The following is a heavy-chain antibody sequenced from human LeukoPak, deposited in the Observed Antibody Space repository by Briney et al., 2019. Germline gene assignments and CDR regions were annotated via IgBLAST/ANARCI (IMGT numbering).Heavy chain of an antibody. Sequence: SETLSLTCTGSGASISSSSHYWGWIRQPPGKGLEWIGSIYYSGYTYYNPSLKSRVTISVDTSKNQFSLKLSSVTAADTAVYYCARGRRGLRVGYSYGPPYYFGYWGQGTLVTVSS. J-gene: IGHJ4*02. CDR3: ARGRRGLRVGYSYGPPYYFGY. V-gene: IGHV4-39*01. CDR1: GASISSSSHY. CDR2: IYYSGYT. D-gene: IGHD5-18*01.